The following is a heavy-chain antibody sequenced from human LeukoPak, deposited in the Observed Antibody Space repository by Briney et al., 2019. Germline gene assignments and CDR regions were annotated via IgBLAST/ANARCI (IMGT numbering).Heavy chain of an antibody. CDR1: GFTFSSYG. V-gene: IGHV3-30*03. Sequence: GGSLRLSCAASGFTFSSYGMHWVRQAPGKGLEWVAVISYDGSNKYYADSVKGRFTISRDNSKNTLYLQMNSLRAEDTAVYYCARDFTGFIVVVVPAAIGFDYWGQGTLVTVSS. D-gene: IGHD2-2*01. CDR3: ARDFTGFIVVVVPAAIGFDY. CDR2: ISYDGSNK. J-gene: IGHJ4*02.